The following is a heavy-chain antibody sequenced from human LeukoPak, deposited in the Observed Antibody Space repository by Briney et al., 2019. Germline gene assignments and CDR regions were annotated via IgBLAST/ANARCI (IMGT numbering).Heavy chain of an antibody. J-gene: IGHJ4*02. V-gene: IGHV4-59*12. Sequence: PSETLSLTCTVSGGSISSYYWSWIRQPPGKGLEWIGYIYYSGSTNYNPSLKSRVTISVDTSKNQFSLKLSSVTAADTAVYYCASRAGYSYGHTSYYFDYWGQGTLVTVSS. CDR2: IYYSGST. CDR1: GGSISSYY. CDR3: ASRAGYSYGHTSYYFDY. D-gene: IGHD5-18*01.